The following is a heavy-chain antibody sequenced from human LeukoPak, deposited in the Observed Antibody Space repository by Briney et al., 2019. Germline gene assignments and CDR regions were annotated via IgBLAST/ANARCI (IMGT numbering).Heavy chain of an antibody. CDR3: ARGWAWSRRKAFDI. V-gene: IGHV3-53*01. CDR2: IYTGGTP. J-gene: IGHJ3*02. D-gene: IGHD1-1*01. Sequence: GGSLRLSCVASGFTVSSNYMTWVRQAPGKGLEWVSVIYTGGTPYYADAVKGRITISRDISKNTVYFQMNSMRVEDTAVYYCARGWAWSRRKAFDIWGQGTMVTVSS. CDR1: GFTVSSNY.